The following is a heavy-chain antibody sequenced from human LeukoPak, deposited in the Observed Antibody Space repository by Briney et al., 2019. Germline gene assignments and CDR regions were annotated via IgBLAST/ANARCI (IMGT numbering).Heavy chain of an antibody. D-gene: IGHD2-8*02. J-gene: IGHJ6*03. V-gene: IGHV4-34*01. CDR1: GGSFSGYY. Sequence: SETLSLTCAVYGGSFSGYYWSWIRQPPGKGLEWIGEINHSGSTNYNPSLKSRVTISVGTSKNQFSLKLSSVTAADTAVYYCARGWSYYYYYMDVWGKGTTVTVSS. CDR3: ARGWSYYYYYMDV. CDR2: INHSGST.